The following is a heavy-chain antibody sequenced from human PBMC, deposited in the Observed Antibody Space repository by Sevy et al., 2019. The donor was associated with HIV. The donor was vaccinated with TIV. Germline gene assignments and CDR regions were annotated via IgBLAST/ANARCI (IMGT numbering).Heavy chain of an antibody. D-gene: IGHD1-26*01. CDR1: GYIFGIYD. CDR2: ITPDSGDR. CDR3: ARGRAPDNGRYYFDS. V-gene: IGHV1-18*01. J-gene: IGHJ4*02. Sequence: ASVKVSCKASGYIFGIYDISWVRQVPGQGLEWMGWITPDSGDRNYAQKLQGRVTMTTDTSTRTSYMELRSLTSDDAGVYYCARGRAPDNGRYYFDSWAQGTLVTVSS.